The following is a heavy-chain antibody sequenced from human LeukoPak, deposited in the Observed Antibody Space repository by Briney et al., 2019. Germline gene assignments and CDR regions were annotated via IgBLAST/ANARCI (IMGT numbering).Heavy chain of an antibody. CDR2: IYHSGST. J-gene: IGHJ4*02. V-gene: IGHV4-30-2*01. D-gene: IGHD5-12*01. Sequence: PSETLSLTCAVYGGSISSGGYSWSWIRQPPGKGLEWIGYIYHSGSTYDNPSLKSRVTISVDRSKNQFSLKLSSVTAADTAVYYCARVGSGYDFFDYWGQGTLVTVSS. CDR1: GGSISSGGYS. CDR3: ARVGSGYDFFDY.